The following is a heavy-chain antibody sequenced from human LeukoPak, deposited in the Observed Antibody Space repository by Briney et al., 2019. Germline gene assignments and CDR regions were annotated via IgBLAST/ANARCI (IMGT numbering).Heavy chain of an antibody. Sequence: GGSLRLSCAASGFTVSSNYMSWVRQAPGKGLEWVSVIYSGGSTYYADSVKGRFTISRDNSKNTLYLQMNSLRAEDTAVYYCAKDAADSSRSDYWGQGTLVTVSS. CDR1: GFTVSSNY. J-gene: IGHJ4*02. V-gene: IGHV3-53*01. D-gene: IGHD6-13*01. CDR2: IYSGGST. CDR3: AKDAADSSRSDY.